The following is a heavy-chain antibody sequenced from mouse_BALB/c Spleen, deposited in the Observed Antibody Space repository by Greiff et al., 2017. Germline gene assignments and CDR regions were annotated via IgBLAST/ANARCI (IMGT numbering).Heavy chain of an antibody. CDR3: ARGVWYGNYVGY. V-gene: IGHV14-3*02. CDR2: IDPANGNT. CDR1: GFNIKDTY. Sequence: EVQLHQSGAELVKPGASVKLSCTASGFNIKDTYMHWVKQRPEQGLEWIGRIDPANGNTKYDPKFQGKATITADTSSNTAYLQLSSLTSEDTAVYYCARGVWYGNYVGYWGQGTTLTVSS. J-gene: IGHJ2*01. D-gene: IGHD2-10*02.